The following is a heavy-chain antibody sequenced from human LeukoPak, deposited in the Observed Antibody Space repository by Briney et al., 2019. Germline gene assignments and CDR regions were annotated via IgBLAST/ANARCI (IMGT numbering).Heavy chain of an antibody. J-gene: IGHJ5*02. CDR3: VITAGWTTATDH. CDR1: GITFSDYY. CDR2: ISKSGDTI. Sequence: GGSLRLSCVASGITFSDYYMSWIRQAPGKGLEWLSYISKSGDTIYYADSVRGRFTISRDNARNSLYLQMNSLTVADTATYYCVITAGWTTATDHWGQGALVTVSS. V-gene: IGHV3-11*04. D-gene: IGHD1-14*01.